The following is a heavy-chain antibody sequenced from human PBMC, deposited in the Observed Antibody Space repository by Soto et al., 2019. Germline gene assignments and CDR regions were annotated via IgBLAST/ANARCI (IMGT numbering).Heavy chain of an antibody. CDR2: VSPRSGGT. J-gene: IGHJ2*01. V-gene: IGHV1-2*02. D-gene: IGHD3-3*01. CDR1: GYTFTEYD. Sequence: GAAVKPCSKASGYTFTEYDIQSLRQAPGQGLEWMGWVSPRSGGTNYAQKFLGRVTITRDTSISTAYMGLTELTSDDTAVYYCSKKGRVSFPFYPRGR. CDR3: SKKGRVSFPFYP.